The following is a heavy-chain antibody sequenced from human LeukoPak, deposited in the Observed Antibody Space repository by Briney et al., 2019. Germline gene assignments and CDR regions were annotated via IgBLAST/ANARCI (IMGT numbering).Heavy chain of an antibody. V-gene: IGHV4-4*02. CDR1: GGSISSSNW. J-gene: IGHJ4*02. CDR3: ARTGPDTAMARPDY. Sequence: PSGTLYLTCAVSGGSISSSNWWSWVRQPPGKGLEWIGEIYHSGSTNYNPSLKSRVTISVDKSKNQFSLKLSSVTAADTAVYYCARTGPDTAMARPDYWGQGTLVTVSS. CDR2: IYHSGST. D-gene: IGHD5-18*01.